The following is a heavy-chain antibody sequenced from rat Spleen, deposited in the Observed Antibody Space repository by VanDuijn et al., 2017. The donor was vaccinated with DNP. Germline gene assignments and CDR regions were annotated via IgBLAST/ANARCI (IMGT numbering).Heavy chain of an antibody. D-gene: IGHD1-1*01. CDR3: ARSELLQWYFDY. CDR1: GFSLTDYS. J-gene: IGHJ2*01. V-gene: IGHV2-6*01. Sequence: VQLKESGPGLAQPSQTLSLTCTVSGFSLTDYSVHWVRQPPGKVLEWIAAISSGGSTYYNSALKSRLSISRDTSKSQVFLKMNSLQTEDTAIYFCARSELLQWYFDYWGQGVMVTVSS. CDR2: ISSGGST.